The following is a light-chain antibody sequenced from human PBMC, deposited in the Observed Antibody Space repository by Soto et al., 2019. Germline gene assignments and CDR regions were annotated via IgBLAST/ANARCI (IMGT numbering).Light chain of an antibody. CDR3: LIYYGGAQV. CDR1: TGAVTSGYD. J-gene: IGLJ2*01. Sequence: QTEVTHEPSLTVSPGGTVTRTCASSTGAVTSGYDTNWFQQKPDQAPIGLIYSTSNKHSWTPARFSGSLLGGKAALTLSGVQPEDEAEYYGLIYYGGAQVFGGGTKLTVL. CDR2: STS. V-gene: IGLV7-43*01.